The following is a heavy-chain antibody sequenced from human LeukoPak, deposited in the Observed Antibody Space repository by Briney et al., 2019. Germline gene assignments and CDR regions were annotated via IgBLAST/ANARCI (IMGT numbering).Heavy chain of an antibody. Sequence: VASVKVSCKASGGTFSSYAISWVRQAPGQGLEWMGGIIPIFGTANYAQKFQGRVTITADESTSTAYMELSSLRSEDTAVYYCARCIAARPHYYGMDVWGQGTTVTVSS. D-gene: IGHD6-6*01. J-gene: IGHJ6*02. CDR1: GGTFSSYA. CDR2: IIPIFGTA. CDR3: ARCIAARPHYYGMDV. V-gene: IGHV1-69*13.